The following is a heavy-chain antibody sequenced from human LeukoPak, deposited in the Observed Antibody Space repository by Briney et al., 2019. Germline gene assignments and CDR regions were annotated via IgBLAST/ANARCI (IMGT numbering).Heavy chain of an antibody. CDR2: IYHSGST. V-gene: IGHV4-30-2*01. J-gene: IGHJ4*02. CDR1: GGSISSGGYY. CDR3: ARVLGLAAAGLDY. Sequence: PSETLSLTCTVSGGSISSGGYYWSWIRRPPGKGLEWIGYIYHSGSTYYNPSLKSRVTISVDRSKNQFSLKLSSVTAADTAVYYCARVLGLAAAGLDYWGQGTLVTVSS. D-gene: IGHD6-13*01.